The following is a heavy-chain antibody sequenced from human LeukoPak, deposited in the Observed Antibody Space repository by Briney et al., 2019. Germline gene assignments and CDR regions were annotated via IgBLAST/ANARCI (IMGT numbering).Heavy chain of an antibody. D-gene: IGHD2-15*01. V-gene: IGHV3-23*01. CDR1: GFTFDDYG. CDR3: AKGEKYCSGGSCYEGYYYYMDV. CDR2: ISGSGGST. J-gene: IGHJ6*03. Sequence: GGSLRLSCAASGFTFDDYGMSWVRQAPGKGLEWVSAISGSGGSTYYADSVKGRFTISRDNSKNTLYLQMNSLRAEDTAVYYCAKGEKYCSGGSCYEGYYYYMDVWGKGTTVTISS.